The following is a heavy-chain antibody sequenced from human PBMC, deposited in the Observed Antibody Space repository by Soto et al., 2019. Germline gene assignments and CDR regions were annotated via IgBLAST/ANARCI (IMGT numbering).Heavy chain of an antibody. V-gene: IGHV4-59*01. CDR2: IYYSGST. J-gene: IGHJ4*02. CDR1: GGSISGYY. CDR3: ARATRYYDFWSGYSKTFDY. D-gene: IGHD3-3*01. Sequence: SETLSLTCTVSGGSISGYYWSWIRQPPGKGLEWIGYIYYSGSTNYNPSLKSRVTISVDTSKNQFSLKLSSVTAADTAVYYCARATRYYDFWSGYSKTFDYWGQGTLVTVSS.